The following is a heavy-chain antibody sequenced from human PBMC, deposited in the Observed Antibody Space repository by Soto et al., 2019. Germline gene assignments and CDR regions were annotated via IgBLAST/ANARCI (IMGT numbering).Heavy chain of an antibody. CDR2: ISFDGTIS. Sequence: QVQLVESGGGLVQHGTSLRLSCETSGFTFINYAMHWVRQAPGKGLEWVAAISFDGTISYYADSVRGRFTISRDNSKNTLSLQMNSQTVEDTAVFYCVRGGGGQVKLWLPPTYKWFVPWGEGEQVTGSS. CDR1: GFTFINYA. V-gene: IGHV3-30*14. CDR3: VRGGGGQVKLWLPPTYKWFVP. D-gene: IGHD5-18*01. J-gene: IGHJ5*02.